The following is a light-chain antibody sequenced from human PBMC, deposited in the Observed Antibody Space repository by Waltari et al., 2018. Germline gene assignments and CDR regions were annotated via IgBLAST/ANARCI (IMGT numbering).Light chain of an antibody. CDR1: SSSVGGSNL. CDR3: CSYAGSSTFGAV. V-gene: IGLV2-23*03. Sequence: QSALTQPASVSGSPGQSITISCTGTSSSVGGSNLVSWYQQHPGKAPKLMIYEGSKRPSGVSNRFSGSKSGNTASLTISGLQAEDEADYYCCSYAGSSTFGAVFGGGTKLTVL. J-gene: IGLJ2*01. CDR2: EGS.